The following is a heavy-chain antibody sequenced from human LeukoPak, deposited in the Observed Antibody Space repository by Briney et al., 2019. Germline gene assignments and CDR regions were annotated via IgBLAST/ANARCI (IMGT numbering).Heavy chain of an antibody. CDR2: IYSGGST. CDR1: GFTVSSNY. V-gene: IGHV3-53*01. Sequence: PGGSLRLSCAASGFTVSSNYMSWVRQAPGKGLEWVSVIYSGGSTYYADSVKGRFTISRDNSKNTLYLQMNSLRAEDTAVYYCARSADSGRGSGYHPDDAFDIWGQGTMVTVSS. CDR3: ARSADSGRGSGYHPDDAFDI. D-gene: IGHD3-22*01. J-gene: IGHJ3*02.